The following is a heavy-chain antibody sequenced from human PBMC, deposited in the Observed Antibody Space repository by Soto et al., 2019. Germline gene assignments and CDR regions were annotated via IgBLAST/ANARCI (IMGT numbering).Heavy chain of an antibody. Sequence: SQTFSLTCAISGDSVSSNSAAWNWIRQSPSRGLEWLGRTYYRSKWYNDYAVSVKSRITINPDTSKNQFSLQLNSVTPEDTAVYYCERGRPNSGSYHTFDYWGQGTLVNVSS. D-gene: IGHD1-26*01. CDR1: GDSVSSNSAA. V-gene: IGHV6-1*01. CDR3: ERGRPNSGSYHTFDY. J-gene: IGHJ4*02. CDR2: TYYRSKWYN.